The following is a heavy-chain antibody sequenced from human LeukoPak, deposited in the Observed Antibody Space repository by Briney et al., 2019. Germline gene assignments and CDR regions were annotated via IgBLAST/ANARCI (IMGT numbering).Heavy chain of an antibody. V-gene: IGHV1-2*02. D-gene: IGHD3-3*01. J-gene: IGHJ4*02. CDR2: INPNSGGT. CDR3: ARVYYDFWSGSSSAHGFDY. CDR1: GYTFTGYY. Sequence: ASVKVSCKASGYTFTGYYMHWVRQAPGQGLEWMGWINPNSGGTNYAQKFQGRVTMTRDTSISTAYMELSRLRSDDTAVYYCARVYYDFWSGSSSAHGFDYWGQGTLVTVSS.